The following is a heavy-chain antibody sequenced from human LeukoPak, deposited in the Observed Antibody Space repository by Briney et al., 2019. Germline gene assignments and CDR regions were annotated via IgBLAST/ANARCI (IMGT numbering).Heavy chain of an antibody. CDR2: IYSDGST. Sequence: GGSLRLSCAASGLTVSSTYMSWVRQAPGKGLEWVSVIYSDGSTYYADSVKGRFTISRDNSKNTVYLQMNSLRVEDTAVYFCARRPDYGGTPTFDYWGQGTLVTVSS. CDR1: GLTVSSTY. CDR3: ARRPDYGGTPTFDY. D-gene: IGHD4-23*01. V-gene: IGHV3-66*01. J-gene: IGHJ4*02.